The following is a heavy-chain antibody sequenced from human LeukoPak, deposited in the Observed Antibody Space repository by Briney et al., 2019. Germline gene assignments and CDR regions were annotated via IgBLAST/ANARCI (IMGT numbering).Heavy chain of an antibody. Sequence: SETLSLTCTVSGGSISSYYWSWIRQPPGKGLEWIGYIYYSGSTNYNPSLKSRVTISVDTSKSQFSLKLSSVTAADTAVYYCARECGVCYDILTGYYRGGMDVWGQGTTVTVSS. CDR3: ARECGVCYDILTGYYRGGMDV. J-gene: IGHJ6*02. CDR2: IYYSGST. CDR1: GGSISSYY. D-gene: IGHD3-9*01. V-gene: IGHV4-59*01.